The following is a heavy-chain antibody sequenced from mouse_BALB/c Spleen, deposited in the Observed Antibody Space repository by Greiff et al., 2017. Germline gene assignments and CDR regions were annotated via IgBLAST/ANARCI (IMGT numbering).Heavy chain of an antibody. CDR1: GFTFSSFG. D-gene: IGHD1-1*01. Sequence: DVKLVESGGGLVQPGGSRKLSCAASGFTFSSFGMHWVRQAPEKWLEWVAYISSGSSTIYYADTVKGRFTISRDNPKNTLFLQMTSLRSEDTAMYYCASGSSYVDYWGQGTTLTVSS. CDR3: ASGSSYVDY. CDR2: ISSGSSTI. V-gene: IGHV5-17*02. J-gene: IGHJ2*01.